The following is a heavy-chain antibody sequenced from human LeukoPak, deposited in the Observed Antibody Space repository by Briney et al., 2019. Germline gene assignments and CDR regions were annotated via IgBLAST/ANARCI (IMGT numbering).Heavy chain of an antibody. J-gene: IGHJ3*02. CDR3: TTGDYDSPDAFDI. Sequence: GGSLLLSCAASGFTFSSYEMNWVRQAPGKGLEWVGRIKSKTDGGTTDYAAPVKGRFTISRDDSKNTLYLQMNSLKTEDTAVYYCTTGDYDSPDAFDIWGQGTMVTVSS. D-gene: IGHD3-3*01. V-gene: IGHV3-15*01. CDR1: GFTFSSYE. CDR2: IKSKTDGGTT.